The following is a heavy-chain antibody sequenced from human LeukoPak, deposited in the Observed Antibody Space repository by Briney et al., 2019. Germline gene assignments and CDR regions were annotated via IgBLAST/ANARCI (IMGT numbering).Heavy chain of an antibody. CDR2: ISYDGSNK. CDR3: ARDNYGGYSYGLDY. J-gene: IGHJ4*02. Sequence: GGSLRLSCVASGFTFSSYAMHWVRQAPGKGLEWVAVISYDGSNKYYADSVKGRFTISRDNSKNTLYLQMNSLRAEDTGVYYCARDNYGGYSYGLDYWGQGTLVTVSS. D-gene: IGHD5-18*01. V-gene: IGHV3-30-3*01. CDR1: GFTFSSYA.